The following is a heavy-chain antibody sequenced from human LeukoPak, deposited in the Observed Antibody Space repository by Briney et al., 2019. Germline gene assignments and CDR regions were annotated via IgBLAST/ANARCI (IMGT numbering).Heavy chain of an antibody. Sequence: PSETLSLTCAVSGYSISSGYYWGWIRQPPGKGLEWIGSMYHSGSTYYNPSLKSRVTISVDTSKNQFSLKLSSVTAADTAVYYCAGEVVVVDRYFQHWGQGTLVTVSS. CDR3: AGEVVVVDRYFQH. J-gene: IGHJ1*01. D-gene: IGHD2-15*01. CDR2: MYHSGST. V-gene: IGHV4-38-2*02. CDR1: GYSISSGYY.